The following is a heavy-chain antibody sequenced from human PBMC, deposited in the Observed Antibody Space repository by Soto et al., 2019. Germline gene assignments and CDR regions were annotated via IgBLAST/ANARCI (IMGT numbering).Heavy chain of an antibody. J-gene: IGHJ6*02. V-gene: IGHV1-18*01. CDR1: GYTFTSYG. Sequence: ASGKVSCKASGYTFTSYGISWVRQAPGQGLEWMGWISAYNGNTNYAQKLQGRVTMTTDTSTSTAYMELRSLRSDDTAVYYCARDGSSGYGESYYYYYGMDVWGQGTTVTVSS. CDR3: ARDGSSGYGESYYYYYGMDV. D-gene: IGHD3-22*01. CDR2: ISAYNGNT.